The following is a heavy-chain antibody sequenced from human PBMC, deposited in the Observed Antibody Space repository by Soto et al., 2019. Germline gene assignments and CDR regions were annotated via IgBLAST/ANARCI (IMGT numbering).Heavy chain of an antibody. CDR1: GFTFSSYG. J-gene: IGHJ6*02. CDR3: AREFRSNGYYYYGMDV. CDR2: IWYDGSNK. V-gene: IGHV3-33*01. D-gene: IGHD3-16*01. Sequence: GGSLRLSCAASGFTFSSYGMHWVRQAPGKGLEWVAVIWYDGSNKYYADSVKGRFTISRDNSKNTLYLQMNSLRAEDTAVYYCAREFRSNGYYYYGMDVWGQGTTVTVSS.